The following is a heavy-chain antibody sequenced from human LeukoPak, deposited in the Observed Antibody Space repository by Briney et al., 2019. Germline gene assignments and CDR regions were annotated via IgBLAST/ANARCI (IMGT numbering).Heavy chain of an antibody. J-gene: IGHJ3*02. Sequence: SETLSLTCTVSGGSISSYYWSWIRQPPGKGLEWIGYVYYSGSTSYNPSLKSRVTISVDTSKKQFSLKLSSVTAADTAFYYCARYIVSYPHDAFDIWGQGTMVTVSS. CDR3: ARYIVSYPHDAFDI. D-gene: IGHD1-26*01. V-gene: IGHV4-59*01. CDR1: GGSISSYY. CDR2: VYYSGST.